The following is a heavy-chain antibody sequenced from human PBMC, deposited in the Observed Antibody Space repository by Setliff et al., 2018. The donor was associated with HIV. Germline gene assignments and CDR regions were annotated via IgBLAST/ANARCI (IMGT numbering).Heavy chain of an antibody. V-gene: IGHV4-4*07. Sequence: SETLSLTCTVSGGSISSYYWSRIRQPAGKGLEWIGRIYTSGSTNYNPSLKSRVTMSVDTSKNQFSLKLSSETAADTAVYYCARRAVQDGSVTSSNWFESWGQGTLVTVSS. D-gene: IGHD2-2*01. CDR1: GGSISSYY. J-gene: IGHJ5*01. CDR3: ARRAVQDGSVTSSNWFES. CDR2: IYTSGST.